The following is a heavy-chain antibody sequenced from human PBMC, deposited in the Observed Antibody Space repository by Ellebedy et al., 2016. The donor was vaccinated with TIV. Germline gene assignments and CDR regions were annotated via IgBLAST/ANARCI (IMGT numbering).Heavy chain of an antibody. V-gene: IGHV3-7*01. CDR3: AGWGDYKY. CDR1: GFTFSNYW. J-gene: IGHJ4*01. D-gene: IGHD3-16*01. CDR2: INPGGTEK. Sequence: GESLKISCVASGFTFSNYWMNWVRQAPGRGLEWVANINPGGTEKKYVHSVKGRFTMSRDNAKNSVYLQMNSIRVEDTAVYFCAGWGDYKYWGQGTMVTVSS.